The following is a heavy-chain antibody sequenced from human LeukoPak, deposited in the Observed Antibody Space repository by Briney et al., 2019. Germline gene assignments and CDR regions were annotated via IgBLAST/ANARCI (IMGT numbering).Heavy chain of an antibody. J-gene: IGHJ4*02. CDR2: IYSSGST. CDR3: ARGRFSSGWYGIDY. D-gene: IGHD6-19*01. V-gene: IGHV4-4*07. CDR1: GGSISSDY. Sequence: SETLSLTCTVSGGSISSDYWSWIRQPAGKGLEWIGRIYSSGSTKYNPSLKSRVTMSVDTSKNQFSLKLGSVTAADTAVYYCARGRFSSGWYGIDYWGQGTLVTVSS.